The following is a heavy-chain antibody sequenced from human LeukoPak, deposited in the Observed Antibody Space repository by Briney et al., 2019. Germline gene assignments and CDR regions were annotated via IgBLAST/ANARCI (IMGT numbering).Heavy chain of an antibody. J-gene: IGHJ3*02. CDR1: GGSFSGYY. V-gene: IGHV4-34*01. CDR2: INDSGSS. CDR3: ARGGRITLFGVVIMRAFDI. D-gene: IGHD3-3*01. Sequence: PSETLSLTCVVYGGSFSGYYWTWIRQPPGKGLEWIGEINDSGSSNYNPSLKSLITMSVDTSEKQISLKLSSVTAADTAVYYCARGGRITLFGVVIMRAFDIWGQGTMVTVSS.